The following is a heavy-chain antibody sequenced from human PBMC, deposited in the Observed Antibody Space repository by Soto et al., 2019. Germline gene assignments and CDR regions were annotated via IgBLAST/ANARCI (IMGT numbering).Heavy chain of an antibody. J-gene: IGHJ5*02. CDR1: GGSISSYY. V-gene: IGHV4-39*01. Sequence: SETLSLTCTVSGGSISSYYWGWIRQPPGKGLEWIGSIYYSGISSYNPSLESRVTMSVDTSKKQLSLRLRSVTAADTSVYYCARLHCNSPNCVPLDPWGQGTLVTVSS. CDR2: IYYSGIS. D-gene: IGHD2-2*01. CDR3: ARLHCNSPNCVPLDP.